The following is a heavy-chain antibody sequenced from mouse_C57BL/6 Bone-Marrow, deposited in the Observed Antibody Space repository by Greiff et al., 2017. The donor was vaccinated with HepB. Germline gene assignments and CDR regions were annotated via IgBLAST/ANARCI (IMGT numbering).Heavy chain of an antibody. Sequence: EVQVEESGGGLVQPGGSLSLSCAASGFTFTDYYMSWVRQPPGKALEWLGFIRNKANGYTTAYSASVKGRFTISRDNSKSILYLQMNALRSEDSATYTGARPSLLPHYYAMDYWCQGNSVTVSS. J-gene: IGHJ4*01. CDR2: IRNKANGYTT. CDR3: ARPSLLPHYYAMDY. D-gene: IGHD5-5*01. V-gene: IGHV7-3*01. CDR1: GFTFTDYY.